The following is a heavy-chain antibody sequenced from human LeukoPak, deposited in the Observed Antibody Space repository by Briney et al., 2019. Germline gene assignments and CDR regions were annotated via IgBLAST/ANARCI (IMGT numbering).Heavy chain of an antibody. D-gene: IGHD3-10*01. CDR3: AKPYYYGSRSYMDY. V-gene: IGHV3-30*18. CDR2: ISYDGSNT. Sequence: GGSLRLSCAASGFTFSSYGMHWVRQAPGKGLEWVAVISYDGSNTYYADSVEGRFTISRDNSKNMLYLQMNSLRAEDTAVYYCAKPYYYGSRSYMDYWGQGTLVTVSS. J-gene: IGHJ4*02. CDR1: GFTFSSYG.